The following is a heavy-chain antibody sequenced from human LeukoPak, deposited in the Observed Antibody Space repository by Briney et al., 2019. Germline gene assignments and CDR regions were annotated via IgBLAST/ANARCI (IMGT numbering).Heavy chain of an antibody. D-gene: IGHD6-13*01. V-gene: IGHV4-39*01. CDR1: GDSIRSTTYF. CDR2: IYYSGST. J-gene: IGHJ5*01. Sequence: SETLSLTCTVSGDSIRSTTYFWGWVRQPPGKGLEWIGSIYYSGSTYYNPSLKSRVTISVDTSKNQFSLNLSSVTAADTAVYYCARVDNSNWIFYWFDSWGQGTLVTVSS. CDR3: ARVDNSNWIFYWFDS.